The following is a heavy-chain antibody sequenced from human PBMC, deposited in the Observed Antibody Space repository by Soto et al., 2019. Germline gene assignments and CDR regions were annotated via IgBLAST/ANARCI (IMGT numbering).Heavy chain of an antibody. Sequence: EVQLVESGGGLVQPGGSLRLSCVASGFSVSATKYMNWLRQAPDKGLEWVSVIYSGGTYYYADSVKGRFTISRHDSKNTLYLLMDSLRPEDTAVYFCARANDLNAFDMWGQGTMVTVSS. CDR2: IYSGGTY. CDR1: GFSVSATKY. J-gene: IGHJ3*02. V-gene: IGHV3-53*04. CDR3: ARANDLNAFDM.